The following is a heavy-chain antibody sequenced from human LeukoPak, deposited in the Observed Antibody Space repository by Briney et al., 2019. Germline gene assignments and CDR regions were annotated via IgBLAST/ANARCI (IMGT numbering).Heavy chain of an antibody. D-gene: IGHD3-9*01. CDR1: GGSFSGYY. Sequence: SEALSLTCAVYGGSFSGYYWSWIRQPPGKGLEWIGSIYYSGSTYYNPSLKSRVTISVDTSKNQFSLKLSSVTAADTAVYYCARQGDYDILTGYYISYWGQGTLVTVSS. J-gene: IGHJ4*02. CDR3: ARQGDYDILTGYYISY. CDR2: IYYSGST. V-gene: IGHV4-34*01.